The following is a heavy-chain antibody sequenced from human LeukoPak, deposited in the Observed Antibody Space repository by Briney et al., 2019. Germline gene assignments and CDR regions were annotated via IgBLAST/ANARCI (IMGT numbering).Heavy chain of an antibody. CDR2: ISSSSTI. Sequence: GGSLRLSCAASGFTFSSYSMNWVRQAPGKGLEWVSYISSSSTIYYADSVKGRFTISRDNAKNSLYLQMNSLRAEDTAVYYCARGLAAYPWGQGTLVTVSS. CDR3: ARGLAAYP. D-gene: IGHD6-13*01. V-gene: IGHV3-48*01. CDR1: GFTFSSYS. J-gene: IGHJ5*02.